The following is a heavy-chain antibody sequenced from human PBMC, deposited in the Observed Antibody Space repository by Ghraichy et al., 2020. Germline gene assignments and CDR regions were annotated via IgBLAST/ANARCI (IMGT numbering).Heavy chain of an antibody. J-gene: IGHJ6*02. D-gene: IGHD6-19*01. CDR1: GFTFSSYW. CDR2: IKQDGSEK. Sequence: GGSLRLVCAASGFTFSSYWMSWVRQAPGKGLEWVANIKQDGSEKYYVDSVKGRFTISRDNAKNSLYLQMNSLRAEDTAVYYCARDGQWLENYYYYYGMDVWGQGTTVTVSS. V-gene: IGHV3-7*01. CDR3: ARDGQWLENYYYYYGMDV.